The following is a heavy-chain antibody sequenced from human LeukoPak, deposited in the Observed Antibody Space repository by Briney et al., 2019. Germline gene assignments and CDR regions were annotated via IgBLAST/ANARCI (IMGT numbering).Heavy chain of an antibody. CDR2: IHHSGST. CDR3: ARRPQYYYGSGSYPNAFDI. V-gene: IGHV4-4*02. D-gene: IGHD3-10*01. J-gene: IGHJ3*02. Sequence: SGTLSLTCAVSGGSILSTNWWSWVRQPPGRGLEWIGEIHHSGSTNYNPSLKSRGTISLDTSTNQFSLELSSVTAADTAVYYCARRPQYYYGSGSYPNAFDIWGQGTMVTVSS. CDR1: GGSILSTNW.